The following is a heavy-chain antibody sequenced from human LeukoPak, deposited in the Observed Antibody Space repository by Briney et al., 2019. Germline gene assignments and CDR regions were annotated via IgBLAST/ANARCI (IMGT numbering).Heavy chain of an antibody. V-gene: IGHV4-39*07. D-gene: IGHD3-22*01. Sequence: SETLSLTCIVSGGSISSSDYYWGWIRPPPGKGLEWIGSIYYSGSTYYNPSLKSRVTISVDTSKNQFSLKLNSVTAADTAVYYCARGVYYYASSVYYYSYYFDYWGQGALVTVSS. CDR1: GGSISSSDYY. J-gene: IGHJ4*02. CDR3: ARGVYYYASSVYYYSYYFDY. CDR2: IYYSGST.